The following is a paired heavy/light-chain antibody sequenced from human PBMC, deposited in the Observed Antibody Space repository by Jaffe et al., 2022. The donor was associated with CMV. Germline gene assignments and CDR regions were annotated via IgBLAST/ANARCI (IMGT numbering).Light chain of an antibody. J-gene: IGLJ3*02. V-gene: IGLV1-51*02. CDR2: EDD. CDR1: SSNIGIHY. CDR3: GTWGNSLSGNWV. Sequence: QSVLTQPPSVSAAPGQKVTISCSGDSSNIGIHYVSWYQQLPRAAPKLLIYEDDKRPSEIPDRFSGSKSGTSATLGITGLQTGDEADYYCGTWGNSLSGNWVFGGGTRVTVL.
Heavy chain of an antibody. J-gene: IGHJ4*02. CDR1: GFTFSDYN. CDR3: ARGARGNIYGLPYDFDY. D-gene: IGHD5-18*01. CDR2: ITSGPPYI. V-gene: IGHV3-21*02. Sequence: EVQLVESGGGLVKPGGSLRLSCTASGFTFSDYNMNWVRQAPGKGLEWVSSITSGPPYIYYADSVKGRFTISRDNARNSLYLQLNSLRVEDTAVYYCARGARGNIYGLPYDFDYWGQGSLVTVSS.